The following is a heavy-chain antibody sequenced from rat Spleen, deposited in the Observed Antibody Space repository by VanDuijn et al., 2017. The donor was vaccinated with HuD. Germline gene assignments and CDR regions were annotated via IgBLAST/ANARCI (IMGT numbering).Heavy chain of an antibody. J-gene: IGHJ4*01. CDR1: GFTFSSYD. CDR2: ISPSGGST. Sequence: EVQLVESGGALVQPGRSLKLSCAASGFTFSSYDMAWVRQAPTKGLEWVASISPSGGSTYYRDSMKGRFTVSRDNAKSTLYLQMDSLRSEDTATYYCARHSGTVKGVMDAWGQGTSVTVSA. CDR3: ARHSGTVKGVMDA. D-gene: IGHD1-1*01. V-gene: IGHV5-25*01.